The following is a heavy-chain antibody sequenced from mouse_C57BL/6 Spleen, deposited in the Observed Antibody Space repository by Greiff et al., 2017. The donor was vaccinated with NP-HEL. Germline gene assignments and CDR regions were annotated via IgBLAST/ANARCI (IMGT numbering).Heavy chain of an antibody. CDR1: GFTFSSYG. V-gene: IGHV5-6*02. J-gene: IGHJ2*01. Sequence: EVMLVESGGDLVKPGGSLKLSCAASGFTFSSYGMSWVRQTPDKRLEWVATISSGGSYTYYPDSVKGRFTISRDNAKNTLYLQMSSLKSEDTAMYYCARHERDDGYYFDYWGQGTTLTVSS. CDR3: ARHERDDGYYFDY. D-gene: IGHD2-3*01. CDR2: ISSGGSYT.